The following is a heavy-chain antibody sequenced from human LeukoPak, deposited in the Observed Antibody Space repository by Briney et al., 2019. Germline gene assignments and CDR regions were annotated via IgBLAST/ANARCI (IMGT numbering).Heavy chain of an antibody. CDR2: INEDGSYK. CDR1: GFTFSSYA. CDR3: AREVGGNYYYSDY. V-gene: IGHV3-7*01. D-gene: IGHD1-7*01. J-gene: IGHJ4*02. Sequence: GGSLRLSCAASGFTFSSYAMSWVRQAPGKGLEWVANINEDGSYKYHADSVKGRLTISRDNAKNSLYLQLNSLRAEDTAVYFCAREVGGNYYYSDYWGQGTLVTVSS.